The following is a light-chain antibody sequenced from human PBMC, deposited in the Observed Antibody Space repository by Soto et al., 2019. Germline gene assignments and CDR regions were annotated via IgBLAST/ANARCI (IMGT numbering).Light chain of an antibody. CDR3: QQYCTSPLYT. Sequence: EIVLTQSPGTLSLSPGERATLSCRASQSISSSYLAWYQQKPGQAPRLLISGASSRATGIPDRFSGSGSGTDFTLTISRLEPEDFAVYYCQQYCTSPLYTFGQGTKLEIK. CDR1: QSISSSY. CDR2: GAS. J-gene: IGKJ2*01. V-gene: IGKV3-20*01.